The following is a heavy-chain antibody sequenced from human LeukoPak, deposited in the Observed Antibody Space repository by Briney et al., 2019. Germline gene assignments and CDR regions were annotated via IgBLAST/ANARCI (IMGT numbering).Heavy chain of an antibody. D-gene: IGHD4-17*01. CDR1: GGTFSSYA. CDR3: ARDLNGDGLDY. CDR2: IIPIFGTT. J-gene: IGHJ4*02. V-gene: IGHV1-69*05. Sequence: SVKVSCKASGGTFSSYAISWVRQAPGQGLEWMGGIIPIFGTTNYAQKLQGRVTMTTDTSTSTAYMELRSLRSDDTAVYYCARDLNGDGLDYWGQGTLVTVSS.